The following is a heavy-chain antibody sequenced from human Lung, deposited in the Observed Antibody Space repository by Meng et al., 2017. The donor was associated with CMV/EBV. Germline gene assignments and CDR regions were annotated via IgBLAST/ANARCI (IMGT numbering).Heavy chain of an antibody. D-gene: IGHD1-26*01. J-gene: IGHJ5*02. CDR3: AKDQSGSRGWSS. V-gene: IGHV4-61*02. CDR1: GASISSGSSC. CDR2: IYYSGST. Sequence: CTVSGASISSGSSCWSWIRQTAGKRLEWIGRIYYSGSTNYNPSLKSRVTMSIDTSNNQFSLNLSSVTAADAAVYYCAKDQSGSRGWSSWGQGTLVTVSS.